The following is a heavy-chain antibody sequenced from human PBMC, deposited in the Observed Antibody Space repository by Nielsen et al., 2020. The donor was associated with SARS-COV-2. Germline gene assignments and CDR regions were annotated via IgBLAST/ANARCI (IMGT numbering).Heavy chain of an antibody. CDR3: AKDALLGSGPYYYYGMDV. J-gene: IGHJ6*02. Sequence: GESLKISCAASGFTFSSYAMSWVRQAPGKGLEWVSAISGSGGSTYYADSVKGRFTISRDNSKNTLYLQMNSLRAEDTAVYYCAKDALLGSGPYYYYGMDVWGQGTTVTVSS. V-gene: IGHV3-23*01. D-gene: IGHD3-10*01. CDR1: GFTFSSYA. CDR2: ISGSGGST.